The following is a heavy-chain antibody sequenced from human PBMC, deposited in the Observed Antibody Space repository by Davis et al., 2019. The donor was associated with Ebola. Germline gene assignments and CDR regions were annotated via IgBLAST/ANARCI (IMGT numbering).Heavy chain of an antibody. D-gene: IGHD3-16*02. CDR3: VRRIMITFGGVIVQDDAFDI. V-gene: IGHV3-53*04. J-gene: IGHJ3*02. CDR1: GFTVSSNY. Sequence: GGSLRLSCAASGFTVSSNYMSWVRQAPGKGLEWVSVIYSGGSTYYADSVKGRFTISRHNSKNTLYLQMNSLRAEDTAVYYCVRRIMITFGGVIVQDDAFDIWGQGTMVTVSS. CDR2: IYSGGST.